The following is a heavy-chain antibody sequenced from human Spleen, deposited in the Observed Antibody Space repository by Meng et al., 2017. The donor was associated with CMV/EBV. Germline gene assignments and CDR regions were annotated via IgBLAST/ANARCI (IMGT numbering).Heavy chain of an antibody. CDR2: INHSGST. CDR1: GSFRGSY. D-gene: IGHD3-10*01. CDR3: AGGQLLWFGELSTWFDP. V-gene: IGHV4-34*01. Sequence: GSFRGSYWSWIRQPPGKGLEWIGEINHSGSTNYNPSLKSRVTISVDTSKNQFSLKLSSVTAADTAVYYCAGGQLLWFGELSTWFDPWGQGTLVTVSS. J-gene: IGHJ5*02.